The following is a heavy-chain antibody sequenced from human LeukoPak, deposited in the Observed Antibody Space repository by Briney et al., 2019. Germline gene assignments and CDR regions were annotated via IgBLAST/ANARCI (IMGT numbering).Heavy chain of an antibody. J-gene: IGHJ6*02. V-gene: IGHV1-3*01. CDR1: GYTFTSYA. CDR2: INAGNGNT. CDR3: ARELSYYYYYGMDV. Sequence: AASVTVSCTASGYTFTSYAMHWVRQAPGQRLEWMGWINAGNGNTKYSQKFQGRVTITRDTSAGTAYMELSSLRSEDTAVYYCARELSYYYYYGMDVWGQGTTVTVSS.